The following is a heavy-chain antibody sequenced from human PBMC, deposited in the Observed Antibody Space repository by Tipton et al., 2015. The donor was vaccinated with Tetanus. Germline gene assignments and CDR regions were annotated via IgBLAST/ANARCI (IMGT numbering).Heavy chain of an antibody. CDR2: IYYSGHT. J-gene: IGHJ4*02. Sequence: SWVRQAPGKGLEWIGYIYYSGHTHYHPSLRGRVDISLDTSQNQVSLNLRSVTAADTAVYYCAKDRLCGGECYSLWGRGTLVTVSS. V-gene: IGHV4-31*02. CDR3: AKDRLCGGECYSL. D-gene: IGHD2-21*01.